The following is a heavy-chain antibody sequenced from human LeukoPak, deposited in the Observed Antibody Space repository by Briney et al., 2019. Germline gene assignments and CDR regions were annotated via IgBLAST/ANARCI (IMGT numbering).Heavy chain of an antibody. D-gene: IGHD3-3*01. CDR2: IYYSGST. Sequence: SETLSLTCTVSGGSISSSSYYWGWIRQPPGKGLEWIGSIYYSGSTYYNPSLKSRVTISVDTSKNQFSLKLSSVTAADTAVYYCAREETYYDFWSGYGYYMDVWGKGTTVTVSS. V-gene: IGHV4-39*07. CDR3: AREETYYDFWSGYGYYMDV. CDR1: GGSISSSSYY. J-gene: IGHJ6*03.